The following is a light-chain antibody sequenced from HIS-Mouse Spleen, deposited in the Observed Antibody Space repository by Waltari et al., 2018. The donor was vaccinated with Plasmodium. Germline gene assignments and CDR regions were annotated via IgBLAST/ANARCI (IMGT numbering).Light chain of an antibody. V-gene: IGLV2-8*01. CDR3: SSYAGSNNLV. Sequence: QSALTQPPSASGSPGQSVTISCTGTSSDVGGYNYVSWYQQHPGKAPKPRIYEVSKRPSGVPDRFSVSKPGNTASLTVSGLQAEDEADYYCSSYAGSNNLVFGGGTKLTVL. CDR2: EVS. J-gene: IGLJ2*01. CDR1: SSDVGGYNY.